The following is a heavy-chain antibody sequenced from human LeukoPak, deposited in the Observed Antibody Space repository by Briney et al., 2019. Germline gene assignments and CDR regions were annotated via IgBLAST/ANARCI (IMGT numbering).Heavy chain of an antibody. CDR3: AKDLDVYYGSGTHVY. D-gene: IGHD3-10*01. CDR2: IRYDGSNK. Sequence: GGSLRLSCAASGFTFSSYGMHWVRQAPGKGLEWVAFIRYDGSNKYYADSVKGRFTISRDNSKNTLYLQMNSLRAEDTAVYYCAKDLDVYYGSGTHVYWGQGTLVTVSS. J-gene: IGHJ4*02. CDR1: GFTFSSYG. V-gene: IGHV3-30*02.